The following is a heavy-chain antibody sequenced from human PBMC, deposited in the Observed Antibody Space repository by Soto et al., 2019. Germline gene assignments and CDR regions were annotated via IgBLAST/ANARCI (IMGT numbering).Heavy chain of an antibody. Sequence: PSETLSLTCAVSGGSISSSNWWIWVRQHPGKGLEWIGEIYHSGSTNYNPSLKSRVTISVDKSKNQFSLKLSSVTAADTAVYYCARGGYGDLYHGMDVWGQGTTVTVSS. J-gene: IGHJ6*02. CDR2: IYHSGST. CDR3: ARGGYGDLYHGMDV. V-gene: IGHV4-4*02. CDR1: GGSISSSNW. D-gene: IGHD4-17*01.